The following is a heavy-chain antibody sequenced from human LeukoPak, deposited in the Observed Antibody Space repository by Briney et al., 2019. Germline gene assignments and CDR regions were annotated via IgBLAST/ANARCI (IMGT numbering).Heavy chain of an antibody. CDR1: GGSISSSSYY. D-gene: IGHD6-19*01. CDR2: IYYSGST. V-gene: IGHV4-39*01. Sequence: SSETLSLTCTVSGGSISSSSYYWGWIRQPPGKGLEWIGSIYYSGSTYYNPSLKSRVTISVDTSKNQFSLKLSSVTAADTAVYYCARKNGRIVAGIFGRWGNWFDPWGQGTLVTVSS. J-gene: IGHJ5*02. CDR3: ARKNGRIVAGIFGRWGNWFDP.